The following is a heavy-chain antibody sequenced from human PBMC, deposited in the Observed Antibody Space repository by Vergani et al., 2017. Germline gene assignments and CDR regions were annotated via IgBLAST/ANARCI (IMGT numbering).Heavy chain of an antibody. CDR3: AKDQLGGYSNYGGWYYYGMDV. CDR1: GFTFSSYA. D-gene: IGHD4-11*01. Sequence: VQLVESGGGLVQPGGSLRLSCAASGFTFSSYAMSWVRQAPGKGLEWVSAISGSGGSTYYADSVKGRFTISRDNSKNTLYLQMNSLRAEDTAVYYCAKDQLGGYSNYGGWYYYGMDVWGQGTTVTVSS. CDR2: ISGSGGST. J-gene: IGHJ6*02. V-gene: IGHV3-23*04.